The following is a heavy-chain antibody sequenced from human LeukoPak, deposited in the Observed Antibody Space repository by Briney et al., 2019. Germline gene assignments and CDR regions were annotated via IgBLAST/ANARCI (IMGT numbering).Heavy chain of an antibody. J-gene: IGHJ4*02. Sequence: GGSLRLSCAASRFSFSSYNMNWVRQAPGKGLEWVSSISSSSGYIYYADSVKGRFTTSRDNAKNSLYLQMNSLRAEDTAVYYCARPRDYDILTGSLYWGQGTLVTVSS. CDR3: ARPRDYDILTGSLY. CDR2: ISSSSGYI. D-gene: IGHD3-9*01. V-gene: IGHV3-21*01. CDR1: RFSFSSYN.